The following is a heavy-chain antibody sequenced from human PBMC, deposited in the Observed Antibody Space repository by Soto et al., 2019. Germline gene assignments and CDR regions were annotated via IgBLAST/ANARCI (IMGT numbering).Heavy chain of an antibody. CDR1: GGSISSYY. CDR3: ARQGDYDILTGYSLNWFDP. Sequence: TSETLSLTCTVSGGSISSYYWSWIRQPPGKGLEWIGYIYYSGSTNYNPSLKSRVTISVDTSKNQFSLKLSSVTAADTAVYYCARQGDYDILTGYSLNWFDPWGQGTLVTVSS. D-gene: IGHD3-9*01. V-gene: IGHV4-59*08. CDR2: IYYSGST. J-gene: IGHJ5*02.